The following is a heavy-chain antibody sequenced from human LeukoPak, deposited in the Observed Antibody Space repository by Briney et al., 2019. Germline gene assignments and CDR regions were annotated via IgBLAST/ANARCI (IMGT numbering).Heavy chain of an antibody. Sequence: GGSLRLSWAASGFTFSNYAMHWVRQAPGEGLEWVAVISRDGTDKYYADSVKGRLTISRDNSQSTLFLHMNTLSTEDTALYFCARAIRAPGTPENAFDIWGQGTMVTVSS. J-gene: IGHJ3*02. CDR2: ISRDGTDK. V-gene: IGHV3-30*04. D-gene: IGHD6-13*01. CDR3: ARAIRAPGTPENAFDI. CDR1: GFTFSNYA.